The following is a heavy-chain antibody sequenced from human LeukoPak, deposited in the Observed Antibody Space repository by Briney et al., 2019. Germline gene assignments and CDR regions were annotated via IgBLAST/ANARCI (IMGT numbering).Heavy chain of an antibody. CDR1: GGSISSSSYY. V-gene: IGHV4-39*07. J-gene: IGHJ4*02. CDR2: IYYSGST. Sequence: SETLSLTCTVSGGSISSSSYYWGWIRQPPGKGLEWIGSIYYSGSTYYNPSLKSRVTISVDTSKNQFSLKLSSVTAADTAVYYCARGPRGSGSYHKTPRYYFDYWGQGTLVTVSS. CDR3: ARGPRGSGSYHKTPRYYFDY. D-gene: IGHD3-10*01.